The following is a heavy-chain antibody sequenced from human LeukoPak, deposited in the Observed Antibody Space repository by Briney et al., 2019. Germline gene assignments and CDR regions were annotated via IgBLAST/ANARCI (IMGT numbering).Heavy chain of an antibody. CDR1: GFTFSDYD. J-gene: IGHJ5*02. CDR3: VRDQDTAAGGRFGKWFDP. Sequence: GGSLRLSCAASGFTFSDYDMSWIRQAPGKGLEWISYISSSGRTTYYADPVKGRFTISRDNARKSLYLQMNSLRAEDTAVYYCVRDQDTAAGGRFGKWFDPRGQGTLVTVSS. V-gene: IGHV3-11*01. CDR2: ISSSGRTT. D-gene: IGHD6-13*01.